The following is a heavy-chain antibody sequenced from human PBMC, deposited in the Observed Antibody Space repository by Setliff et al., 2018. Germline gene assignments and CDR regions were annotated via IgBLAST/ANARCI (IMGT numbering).Heavy chain of an antibody. D-gene: IGHD6-13*01. CDR1: GYTFTSYD. Sequence: ASVKVSCKASGYTFTSYDINWVRQATGQGLEWMGWMNPNSGNTGYAQKFQGRVTITRDTSARTAYMELSRLRSEDTAVYYCARRGMSSSWFQGYFDYWGQGTLVTVSS. CDR2: MNPNSGNT. CDR3: ARRGMSSSWFQGYFDY. V-gene: IGHV1-8*03. J-gene: IGHJ4*02.